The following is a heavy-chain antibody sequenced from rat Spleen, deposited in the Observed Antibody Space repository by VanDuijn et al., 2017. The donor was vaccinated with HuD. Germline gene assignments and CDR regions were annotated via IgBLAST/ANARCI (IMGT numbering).Heavy chain of an antibody. Sequence: EVQLVESGGGLVQPGRSLKLSCVASGFTFNNYWMTWIRQAPKKGLEWVATISYDGSNTYYRDSVKGRFTVSRDNAKTTLYLRMDSLRSEDTATYYCARRHYGYTDYFDYWGQGVMVTVSS. CDR2: ISYDGSNT. V-gene: IGHV5-29*01. J-gene: IGHJ2*01. CDR3: ARRHYGYTDYFDY. D-gene: IGHD1-9*01. CDR1: GFTFNNYW.